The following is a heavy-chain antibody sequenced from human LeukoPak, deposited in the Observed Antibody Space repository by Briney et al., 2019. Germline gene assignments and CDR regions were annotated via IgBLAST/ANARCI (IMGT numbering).Heavy chain of an antibody. J-gene: IGHJ5*02. CDR3: AKGSSGYFADL. V-gene: IGHV3-23*01. D-gene: IGHD3-22*01. Sequence: PGGSLRLSCVVSGISLSNYAMTWVRQAPGKGLEWVAAISNDGGGTMYAAFVEGRFTISRDNSKNTLFLQMNSLRAEDTALYYCAKGSSGYFADLWGQGTLVTVSS. CDR2: ISNDGGGT. CDR1: GISLSNYA.